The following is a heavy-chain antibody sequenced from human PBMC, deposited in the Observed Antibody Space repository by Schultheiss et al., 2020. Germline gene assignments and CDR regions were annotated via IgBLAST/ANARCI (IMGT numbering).Heavy chain of an antibody. CDR3: ARSPPLLGPVDY. Sequence: SETLSLTCTVSGGSISSGGYYWSCLRQHPGKDREWIVYNYYSGSTYYNPSLKIPVTISVDTFKNQFSLKLSTVTAADTAVYYCARSPPLLGPVDYWGQGTLVTVSS. CDR1: GGSISSGGYY. V-gene: IGHV4-31*01. CDR2: NYYSGST. J-gene: IGHJ4*02. D-gene: IGHD3-3*02.